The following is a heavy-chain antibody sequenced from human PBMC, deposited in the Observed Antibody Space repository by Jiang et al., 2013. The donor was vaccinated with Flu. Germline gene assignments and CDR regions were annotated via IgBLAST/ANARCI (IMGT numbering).Heavy chain of an antibody. D-gene: IGHD6-13*01. CDR3: AREPIAAVGNYYHYYGMDV. Sequence: GKGLEWIGNIHYSGSTFYKSSLKSRVTISVDTSKNQFSLKLSSVTAADTAVYFCAREPIAAVGNYYHYYGMDVWGQGTTVTVSS. J-gene: IGHJ6*02. CDR2: IHYSGST. V-gene: IGHV4-31*02.